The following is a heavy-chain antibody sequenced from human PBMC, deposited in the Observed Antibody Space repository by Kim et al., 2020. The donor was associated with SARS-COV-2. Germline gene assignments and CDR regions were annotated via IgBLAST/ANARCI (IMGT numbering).Heavy chain of an antibody. CDR1: GFSFNEYS. D-gene: IGHD1-7*01. CDR2: IFWDGSRT. V-gene: IGHV3-43*01. J-gene: IGHJ4*02. CDR3: AKDTGGNLNYGGIDY. Sequence: GGSLRLSCAASGFSFNEYSMHWVRQAPGKGLEWVSLIFWDGSRTYYADSVKGRFIISRDNSKNSLYLQMSSLGTDDSALYYCAKDTGGNLNYGGIDYWGPVTLVTGSS.